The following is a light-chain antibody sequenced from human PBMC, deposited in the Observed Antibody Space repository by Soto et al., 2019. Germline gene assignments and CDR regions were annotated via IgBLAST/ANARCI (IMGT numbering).Light chain of an antibody. CDR2: DAS. CDR3: QQRSNWPPAIT. Sequence: VRAQTPATLAVSPGGRATLSCRASQSISSYLAWYQQKPGQAPRLLIYDASNRATGIPARFSGSGSGTDFTLTISSLEPEDFAVYYCQQRSNWPPAITFGQGTRLEI. V-gene: IGKV3-11*01. CDR1: QSISSY. J-gene: IGKJ5*01.